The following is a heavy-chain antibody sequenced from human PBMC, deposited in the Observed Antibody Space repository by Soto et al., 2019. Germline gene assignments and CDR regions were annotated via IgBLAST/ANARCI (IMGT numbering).Heavy chain of an antibody. J-gene: IGHJ6*02. CDR3: ARERCSGVNCKAGGMTV. V-gene: IGHV1-3*05. CDR1: GYTFINYA. Sequence: QVQLVQSGAEEQKPGASVKVSCKASGYTFINYALRWVRQAPGQRLEWMGGINVGSGNTKYSQKTQAKLPITGDPPAATAYMERSTLTSEDTVVYFGARERCSGVNCKAGGMTVGAQGPTVTVPS. CDR2: INVGSGNT. D-gene: IGHD2-15*01.